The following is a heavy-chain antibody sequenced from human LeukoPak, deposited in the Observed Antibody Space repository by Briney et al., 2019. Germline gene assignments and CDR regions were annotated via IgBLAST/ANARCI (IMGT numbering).Heavy chain of an antibody. CDR3: AKDLAGITIFGVASSDAFDI. CDR2: INPNTGGT. V-gene: IGHV1-2*02. J-gene: IGHJ3*02. D-gene: IGHD3-3*01. Sequence: ASVKVSCKASGFTFTGYYLHWVRQAPGQGLEWMGWINPNTGGTNYAQKFQGRVTMTRDTSITTAYMELGRLRSDETAVYYCAKDLAGITIFGVASSDAFDIWGQGTMVTVSS. CDR1: GFTFTGYY.